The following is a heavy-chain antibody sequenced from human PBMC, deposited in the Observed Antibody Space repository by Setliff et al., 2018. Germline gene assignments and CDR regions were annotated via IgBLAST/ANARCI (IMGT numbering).Heavy chain of an antibody. D-gene: IGHD3-10*01. CDR2: IYAGDSDT. CDR1: GFSFTDFW. Sequence: PGASLKISCKGSGFSFTDFWIGWVRQMPGKGLEWMGLIYAGDSDTRYNPSFQGRVTMSADKSINTAYLQWSSLKASDTAIYYCARQKPTGSGNNWFDPWGQGTLVTVSS. CDR3: ARQKPTGSGNNWFDP. J-gene: IGHJ5*02. V-gene: IGHV5-51*01.